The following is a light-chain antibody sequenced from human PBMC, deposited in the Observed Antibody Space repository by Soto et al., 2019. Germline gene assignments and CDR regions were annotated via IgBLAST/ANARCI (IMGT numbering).Light chain of an antibody. J-gene: IGKJ1*01. CDR1: QTISSW. CDR2: KAS. Sequence: DIQMTQSPSTLSGSVGDRVTITCRASQTISSWLAWYQRKPGKAPKLLIYKASTLKSGVQSRFSGSGSGTEFTLTIRSLQPDDFATYYCIQDYNYPWTFGQGTKVDIK. CDR3: IQDYNYPWT. V-gene: IGKV1-5*03.